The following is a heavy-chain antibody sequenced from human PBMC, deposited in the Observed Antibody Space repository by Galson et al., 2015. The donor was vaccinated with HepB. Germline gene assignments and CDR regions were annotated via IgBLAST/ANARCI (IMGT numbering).Heavy chain of an antibody. CDR3: ATQYSGSYHAFDI. Sequence: SVKVSCKASGYTFTSYGISWLRQAPGQGPEWMGWISPYSRATDYAQRVQDRLTMTTGTSTSTAYMELRSLRSDDTAVYYCATQYSGSYHAFDIWGQGTMVTVSS. V-gene: IGHV1-18*01. CDR2: ISPYSRAT. D-gene: IGHD1-26*01. CDR1: GYTFTSYG. J-gene: IGHJ3*02.